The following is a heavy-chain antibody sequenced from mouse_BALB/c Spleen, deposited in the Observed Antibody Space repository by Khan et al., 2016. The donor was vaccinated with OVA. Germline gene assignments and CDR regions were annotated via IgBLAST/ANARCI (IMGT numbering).Heavy chain of an antibody. J-gene: IGHJ1*01. V-gene: IGHV2-9*02. CDR1: GFSLTSYG. D-gene: IGHD2-1*01. CDR3: ARNFGNYVEYFDV. CDR2: IWAGGST. Sequence: QVQLKESGPDLVAPSQSLSITCTVSGFSLTSYGVHWVRQPPGKGLEWLGVIWAGGSTNYNSALMSRLSISKYNSKSQVFLKMNSLQIDDTAMYYCARNFGNYVEYFDVWGAGTTVTVSS.